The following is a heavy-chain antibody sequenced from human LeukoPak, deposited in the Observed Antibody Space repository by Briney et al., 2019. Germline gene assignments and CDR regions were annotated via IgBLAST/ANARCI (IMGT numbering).Heavy chain of an antibody. Sequence: SETLSLTCTVSGSSISSYYRSWIRQPPGKGLEWIGYIYYSGSTNYNPSLKSRVTISVDTSKNQFSLKLSSVTAADTAVYYCARGYSSSWYDWFDPWGQGTLVTVSS. CDR2: IYYSGST. CDR3: ARGYSSSWYDWFDP. CDR1: GSSISSYY. D-gene: IGHD6-13*01. V-gene: IGHV4-59*08. J-gene: IGHJ5*02.